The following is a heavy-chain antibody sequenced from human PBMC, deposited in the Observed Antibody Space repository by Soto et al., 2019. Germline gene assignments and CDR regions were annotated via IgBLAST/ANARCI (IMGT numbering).Heavy chain of an antibody. D-gene: IGHD2-2*02. J-gene: IGHJ6*02. V-gene: IGHV4-59*01. CDR1: GGSISSYY. CDR2: IYYSGST. CDR3: ARTYCSSTSCYNPYYYYYGMDV. Sequence: SETLSLTCTVSGGSISSYYWSWIRQPPGKGLEWIGYIYYSGSTNYNPSLKSRVTISVDTSKSQFSLKLSSVTAADTAVYYCARTYCSSTSCYNPYYYYYGMDVWGQGTTVTVSS.